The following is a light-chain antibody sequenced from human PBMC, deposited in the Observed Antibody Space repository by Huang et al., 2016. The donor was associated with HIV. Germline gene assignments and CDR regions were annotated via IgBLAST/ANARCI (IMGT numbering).Light chain of an antibody. J-gene: IGKJ2*01. CDR2: DAF. Sequence: DIQMTQSPSSLSASVGDRVTITCQASQDISNYLNWYKQKPGKAPKLLSYDAFNLETGVPARFGGSGSETDFTFTISSLQTEDIATYYCQQYGILPRTVGQGTKLEIK. CDR1: QDISNY. V-gene: IGKV1-33*01. CDR3: QQYGILPRT.